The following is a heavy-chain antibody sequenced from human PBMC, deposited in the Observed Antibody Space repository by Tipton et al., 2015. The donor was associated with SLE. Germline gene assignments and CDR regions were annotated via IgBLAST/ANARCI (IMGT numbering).Heavy chain of an antibody. Sequence: GSLRLSCAASGFTFSSYSMNWVRQAPGKGLEWVSSISSSSSYIYYEDSVKGRFTISRDNSKNTLYLQMNSLRAEDTAIYYCAKAEGYVGDWYFDLWGRGTLVTVSS. D-gene: IGHD5-12*01. CDR1: GFTFSSYS. J-gene: IGHJ2*01. V-gene: IGHV3-21*04. CDR3: AKAEGYVGDWYFDL. CDR2: ISSSSSYI.